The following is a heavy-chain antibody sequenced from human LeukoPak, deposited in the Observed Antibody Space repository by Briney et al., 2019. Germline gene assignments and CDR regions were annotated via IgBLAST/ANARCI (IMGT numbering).Heavy chain of an antibody. J-gene: IGHJ2*01. D-gene: IGHD6-6*01. V-gene: IGHV6-1*01. CDR2: TYYRSKWYN. CDR1: GDSVSGNSAA. Sequence: SQTLSLTCAISGDSVSGNSAAWNWIRQSPSRGLEWLGRTYYRSKWYNDYAVSVKSRITINPDTSKNQFSLKLSSVTAADTAVYYCARGVRIEYSSSSRNWYFDLWGRGTLVTVSS. CDR3: ARGVRIEYSSSSRNWYFDL.